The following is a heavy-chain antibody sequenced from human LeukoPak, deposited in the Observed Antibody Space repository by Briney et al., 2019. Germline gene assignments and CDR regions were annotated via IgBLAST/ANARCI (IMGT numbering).Heavy chain of an antibody. J-gene: IGHJ4*02. CDR2: TYPGDPDT. D-gene: IGHD4-17*01. CDR3: ARQGVGSYTVTGIDY. CDR1: GYSFTSYW. V-gene: IGHV5-51*01. Sequence: GESLKISCKGSGYSFTSYWIGWVRQMPGKGLEWMGITYPGDPDTRYSPSFQGQVTISADKSISTAYLQWSSLKASDTAMDYWARQGVGSYTVTGIDYWGRGTLVTVSS.